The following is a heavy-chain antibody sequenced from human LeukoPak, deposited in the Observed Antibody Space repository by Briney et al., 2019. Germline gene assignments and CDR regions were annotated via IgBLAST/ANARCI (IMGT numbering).Heavy chain of an antibody. CDR2: INWNGDST. Sequence: GGSLRLSCAASGFTFDDYGMSWVRQGPGKGLEWVSGINWNGDSTGYADSVKGRFTISRDNAKNSLYLQMNSLRVEDTALYYCARVQYSNLPNVWGKGTTVTVSS. V-gene: IGHV3-20*04. J-gene: IGHJ6*04. D-gene: IGHD4-11*01. CDR1: GFTFDDYG. CDR3: ARVQYSNLPNV.